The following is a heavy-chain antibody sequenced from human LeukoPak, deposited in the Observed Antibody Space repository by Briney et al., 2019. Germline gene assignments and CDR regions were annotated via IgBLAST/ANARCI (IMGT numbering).Heavy chain of an antibody. Sequence: ETLSLTCTVSGGSISSSSYYWGWIRQPPGKGLEWVSYISSSSSTIYYADSVKGRFTISRDNAKNSLYLQMNSLRAEDTAVYYCARDYYAGLDTALDPMDVWGKGTTVTISS. CDR2: ISSSSSTI. CDR1: GGSISSSS. D-gene: IGHD5-18*01. CDR3: ARDYYAGLDTALDPMDV. V-gene: IGHV3-48*01. J-gene: IGHJ6*03.